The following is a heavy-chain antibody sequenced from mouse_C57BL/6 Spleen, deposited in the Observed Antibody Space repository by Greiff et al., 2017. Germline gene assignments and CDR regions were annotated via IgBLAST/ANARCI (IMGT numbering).Heavy chain of an antibody. Sequence: EVQLVESGEGLVKPGGSLKLSCAASGFTFSDYGMHWVRQAPEKGLEWVAYISSGSSTIYYADTVKGRFTISRDNAKNTLFLQMTSLRSEDTAMYYCAREGYYGSSYWYFDVWGTGTTVTVSS. CDR2: ISSGSSTI. V-gene: IGHV5-17*01. CDR1: GFTFSDYG. D-gene: IGHD1-1*01. J-gene: IGHJ1*03. CDR3: AREGYYGSSYWYFDV.